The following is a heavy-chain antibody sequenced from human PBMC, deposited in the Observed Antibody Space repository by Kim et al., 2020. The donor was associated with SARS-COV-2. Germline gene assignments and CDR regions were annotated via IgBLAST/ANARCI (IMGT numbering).Heavy chain of an antibody. Sequence: GGSLRLSCAASGFTFDDYAMHWVRQAPGKGLEWVSGFSWNSGSIGYADSVKSRFTISRDNAKNSLYLQINSLRAEDTALYYCAKIAAAGTMDYWGQGTLVTVSS. CDR3: AKIAAAGTMDY. CDR2: FSWNSGSI. J-gene: IGHJ4*02. CDR1: GFTFDDYA. V-gene: IGHV3-9*01. D-gene: IGHD6-13*01.